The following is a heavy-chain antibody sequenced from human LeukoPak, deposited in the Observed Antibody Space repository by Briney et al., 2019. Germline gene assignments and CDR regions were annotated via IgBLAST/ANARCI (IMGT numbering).Heavy chain of an antibody. CDR2: INPSGGST. J-gene: IGHJ4*02. Sequence: ASVKVSCKASGYTFTSYYMHWARQAPGQGLEWMGIINPSGGSTSYAQKFQGRVTMTRDMSTSTVYMELSSLRSEDTAVYYCAREMATIMSLTYWGQGTLVTVSS. V-gene: IGHV1-46*01. CDR3: AREMATIMSLTY. D-gene: IGHD5-24*01. CDR1: GYTFTSYY.